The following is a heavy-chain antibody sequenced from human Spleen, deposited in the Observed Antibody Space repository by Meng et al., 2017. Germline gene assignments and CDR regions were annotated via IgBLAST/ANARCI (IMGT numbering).Heavy chain of an antibody. V-gene: IGHV4-30-4*01. CDR1: GVAISGGDYY. J-gene: IGHJ5*02. CDR3: ARVNSDCGGVMCYKGWFDP. CDR2: IHFSGSN. Sequence: QVQLQELGAGLGTPSQTLSLTCPLYGVAISGGDYYWCWMRQPPGKGLEWIGYIHFSGSNYYNPSLNSRITISVDMSRNQFSLRLTSVTSADMAVYYCARVNSDCGGVMCYKGWFDPWGQGTLVTVSS. D-gene: IGHD2-21*01.